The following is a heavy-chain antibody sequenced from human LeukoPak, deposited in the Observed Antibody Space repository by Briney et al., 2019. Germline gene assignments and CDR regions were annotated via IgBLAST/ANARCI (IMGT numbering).Heavy chain of an antibody. CDR1: GFTVSSNY. D-gene: IGHD3-10*01. V-gene: IGHV3-53*01. Sequence: GGSLRLSCAASGFTVSSNYMSWVRQAPGKGLEWVSVIYSGGSTYYADSVKGRFTISRDNSKNTLYLQMDSLRAEDTAVYYCARNIYYGSEKNYFDYWGQGTLVTVSS. CDR2: IYSGGST. J-gene: IGHJ4*02. CDR3: ARNIYYGSEKNYFDY.